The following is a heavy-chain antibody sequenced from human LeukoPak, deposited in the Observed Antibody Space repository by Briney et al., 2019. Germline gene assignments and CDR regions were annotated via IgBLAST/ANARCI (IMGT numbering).Heavy chain of an antibody. D-gene: IGHD1-26*01. J-gene: IGHJ4*02. CDR1: GGSFSGYY. CDR3: ASAGSYLDY. CDR2: INHSGST. V-gene: IGHV4-34*01. Sequence: PSETLSLTCAVYGGSFSGYYWSWIRQPPGKGLEWIGEINHSGSTNYNPSLKSRVTISVDTSKNQFSLKLSSVTAADTAVYYCASAGSYLDYWGQGTLVTVSS.